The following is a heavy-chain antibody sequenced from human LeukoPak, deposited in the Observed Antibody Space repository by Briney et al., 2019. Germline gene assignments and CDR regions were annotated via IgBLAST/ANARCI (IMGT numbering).Heavy chain of an antibody. CDR1: GFTFDDYA. Sequence: GGSLRLSCAASGFTFDDYAMHWVRQAPGKGLEWVSGISWNSGSIGYADSVKGRFTISRDNAKNSLYLQMNSLRAEDMALYYCAKGTGYSSSWYSASDIWGQGTMVTVSS. J-gene: IGHJ3*02. CDR2: ISWNSGSI. V-gene: IGHV3-9*03. CDR3: AKGTGYSSSWYSASDI. D-gene: IGHD6-13*01.